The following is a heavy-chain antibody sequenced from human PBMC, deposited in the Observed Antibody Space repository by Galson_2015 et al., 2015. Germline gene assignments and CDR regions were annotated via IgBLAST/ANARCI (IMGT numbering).Heavy chain of an antibody. V-gene: IGHV3-23*01. CDR2: IRGGGGSR. CDR3: AKDPPGTVTLYAFDM. CDR1: GFTFSSYA. J-gene: IGHJ3*02. D-gene: IGHD4-17*01. Sequence: SLRLSCAASGFTFSSYAMSWVRQAPGKGLEWVSGIRGGGGSRYYADSVKGRFAISRDNSKNTLYLQMNSLRAEDTAVYYCAKDPPGTVTLYAFDMWGQGTMVTVSS.